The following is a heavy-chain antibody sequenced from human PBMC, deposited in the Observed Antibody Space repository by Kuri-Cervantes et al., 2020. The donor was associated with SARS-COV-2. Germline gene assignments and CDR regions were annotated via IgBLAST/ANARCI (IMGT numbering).Heavy chain of an antibody. CDR3: VRGVEYYDYVWGSYRSWYFDY. J-gene: IGHJ4*02. Sequence: GGSLRLSCKASGGTFSSYAISWVRQAPGQGLEWMGGIIPIFGTANYAQKFQGRVTITADESTSTAYMELSSLRSEDTAVYYCVRGVEYYDYVWGSYRSWYFDYWSQGTLVTVSS. D-gene: IGHD3-16*02. CDR1: GGTFSSYA. CDR2: IIPIFGTA. V-gene: IGHV1-69*01.